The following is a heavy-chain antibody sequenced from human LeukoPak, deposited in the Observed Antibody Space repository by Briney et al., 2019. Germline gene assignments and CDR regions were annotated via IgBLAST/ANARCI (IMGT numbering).Heavy chain of an antibody. D-gene: IGHD5-12*01. Sequence: GGSLRLSCAASGFTFSSYAMHWVRQAPGKGLEWVAVISYDGSNKYYADSVKGRFTISRDNSKNTLYLQMNSLRAEDTAVYYCAKDQGYSGYERGDYWGQGTLVTVSS. CDR1: GFTFSSYA. J-gene: IGHJ4*02. CDR3: AKDQGYSGYERGDY. V-gene: IGHV3-30-3*01. CDR2: ISYDGSNK.